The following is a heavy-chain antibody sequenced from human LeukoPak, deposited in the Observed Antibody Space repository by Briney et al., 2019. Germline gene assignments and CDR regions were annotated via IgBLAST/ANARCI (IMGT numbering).Heavy chain of an antibody. CDR2: ISYSGTT. CDR1: DDSISSHY. D-gene: IGHD1-26*01. CDR3: ARYRNSGSWTGYWFDT. V-gene: IGHV4-59*11. J-gene: IGHJ5*02. Sequence: SETLSLTCSVSDDSISSHYWSWIRQPPGKGLEWIAYISYSGTTNYNPSLKSRVSISVDSSKNQFSLGLNSVTAANTAVYYCARYRNSGSWTGYWFDTWGQGGLVTVSS.